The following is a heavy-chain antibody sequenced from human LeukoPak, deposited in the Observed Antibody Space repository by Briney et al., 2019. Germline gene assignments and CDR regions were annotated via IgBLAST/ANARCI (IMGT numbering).Heavy chain of an antibody. CDR2: ISTTGST. J-gene: IGHJ4*02. V-gene: IGHV4-4*07. Sequence: SETLSLTCTVSGAAISDYFWSWIRQPAGKDLEWIGRISTTGSTYFNPSLQSRVRMSVGSSKTHFSLRLSSVTAADTAVYYCARSPSTIGWNWGYYFDFWGQGHLVTVSS. D-gene: IGHD1-7*01. CDR1: GAAISDYF. CDR3: ARSPSTIGWNWGYYFDF.